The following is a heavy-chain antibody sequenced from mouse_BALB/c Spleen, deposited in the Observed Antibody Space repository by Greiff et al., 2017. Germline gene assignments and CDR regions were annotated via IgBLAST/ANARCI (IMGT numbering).Heavy chain of an antibody. V-gene: IGHV3-6*02. Sequence: DVKLQESGPGLVKPSQSLSLTCSVTGYSITSGYYWNWIRQFPGNKLEWMGYISYDGSNNYNPSLKNRISITRDTSKNQFFLKLNSVTTEDTATYYCARDGVRRGYWYFDVWGAGTTVTVSS. CDR2: ISYDGSN. CDR1: GYSITSGYY. CDR3: ARDGVRRGYWYFDV. J-gene: IGHJ1*01. D-gene: IGHD2-14*01.